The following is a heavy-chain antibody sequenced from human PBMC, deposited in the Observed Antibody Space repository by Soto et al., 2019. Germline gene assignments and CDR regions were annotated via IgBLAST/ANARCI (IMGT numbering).Heavy chain of an antibody. CDR2: INPNSGGT. CDR1: GYTFTGYY. D-gene: IGHD3-10*01. V-gene: IGHV1-2*02. CDR3: AREGYYCGSWRYLRWNAFDI. J-gene: IGHJ3*02. Sequence: QVQLVQSGAEVKKPGASVKVSCKASGYTFTGYYMHCVRQAPGQGRELMGWINPNSGGTNYAQQSQGRVSRTRDTVLSQACVELSRLRSNYTAVYYCAREGYYCGSWRYLRWNAFDIWGQGTMVTVSS.